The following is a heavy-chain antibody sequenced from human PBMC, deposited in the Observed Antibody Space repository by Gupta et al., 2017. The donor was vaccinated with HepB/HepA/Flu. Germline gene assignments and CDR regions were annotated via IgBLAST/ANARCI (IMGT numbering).Heavy chain of an antibody. CDR1: GGSFSGYY. CDR3: AVVAATQHYYYGMDV. Sequence: QVQLQQRGAGPLTPSETLSLTCAVYGGSFSGYYWSWIRQPQGKGLEWIGEINHSGSTNYNPSLKSRVTISVDTSKNQFSLKLSSVTAADTAVYYCAVVAATQHYYYGMDVWGQGTTVTVSS. J-gene: IGHJ6*02. D-gene: IGHD2-15*01. CDR2: INHSGST. V-gene: IGHV4-34*01.